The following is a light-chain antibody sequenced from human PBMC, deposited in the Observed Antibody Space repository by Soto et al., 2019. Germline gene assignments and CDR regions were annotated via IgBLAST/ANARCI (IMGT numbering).Light chain of an antibody. V-gene: IGKV1-12*01. CDR1: QGIGDW. CDR2: SAS. CDR3: QHANTFPLT. J-gene: IGKJ4*01. Sequence: DIQMTQSPSSVSASVGDRVTITCRASQGIGDWLAWYQQKPGKAPNLLIYSASNLQNGVPSRFSGSGSGTDFTLTISSLQPEDFATYYCQHANTFPLTLGGGTKVDIK.